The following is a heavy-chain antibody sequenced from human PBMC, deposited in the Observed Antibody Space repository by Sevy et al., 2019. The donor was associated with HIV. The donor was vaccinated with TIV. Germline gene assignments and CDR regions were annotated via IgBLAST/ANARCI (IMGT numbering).Heavy chain of an antibody. CDR3: AKIVKFGELPNHY. CDR2: VSYSGNNK. D-gene: IGHD3-10*01. CDR1: GFTFSRYD. J-gene: IGHJ4*02. Sequence: GGSLRLSCEASGFTFSRYDMHWVRQAPGKGLEWVALVSYSGNNKYYADSVKGRFTISRDNSKNTVSLQMNSLRVDDTAVYYCAKIVKFGELPNHYWGQGTQVTVSS. V-gene: IGHV3-30*18.